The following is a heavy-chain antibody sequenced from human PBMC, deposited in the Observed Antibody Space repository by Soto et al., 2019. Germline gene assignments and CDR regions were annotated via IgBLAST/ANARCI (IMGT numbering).Heavy chain of an antibody. J-gene: IGHJ4*02. CDR1: GGSISSSDYY. V-gene: IGHV4-61*08. CDR2: IYYSGST. Sequence: SETLSLTCTVSGGSISSSDYYWSWIRQPPGKGLEWIGYIYYSGSTNYNPSLKSRVTISVDTSKNQFSLKLSSVTAADTAVYYCARVVGYYDSSGYYEKTFDYWGQGTLVTVSS. CDR3: ARVVGYYDSSGYYEKTFDY. D-gene: IGHD3-22*01.